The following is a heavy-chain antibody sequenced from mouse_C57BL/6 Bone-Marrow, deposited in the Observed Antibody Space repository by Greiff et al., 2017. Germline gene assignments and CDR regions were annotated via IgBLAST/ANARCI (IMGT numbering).Heavy chain of an antibody. D-gene: IGHD3-1*01. CDR1: GYTFTDYY. J-gene: IGHJ3*01. Sequence: VQLQQSGPELVKPGASVKISCKASGYTFTDYYMNWVKQSHGKSLEWIGDINPNNGGTSYNQKFKGKATLTVDKSSSTAYMELRSLTSEDSAVYYCARGPGPPYWGQGTLVTVSA. CDR2: INPNNGGT. V-gene: IGHV1-26*01. CDR3: ARGPGPPY.